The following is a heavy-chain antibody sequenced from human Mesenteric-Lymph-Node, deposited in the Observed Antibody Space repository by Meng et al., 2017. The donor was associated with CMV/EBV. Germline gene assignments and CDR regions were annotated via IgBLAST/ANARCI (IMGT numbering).Heavy chain of an antibody. CDR2: INHSGST. CDR3: AIARYRPGYCSSTSCYTEYFQH. Sequence: YNGSAIRQTPGKGLEWIEEINHSGSTNYNPSHKSRVTISVDTSKNQFSLKLSSVTAADTAVYYCAIARYRPGYCSSTSCYTEYFQHWGQGTLVTVSS. D-gene: IGHD2-2*02. CDR1: YN. J-gene: IGHJ1*01. V-gene: IGHV4-34*01.